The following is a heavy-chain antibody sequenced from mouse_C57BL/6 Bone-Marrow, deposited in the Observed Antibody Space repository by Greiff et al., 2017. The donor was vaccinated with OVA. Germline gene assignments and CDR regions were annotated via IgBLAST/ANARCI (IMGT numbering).Heavy chain of an antibody. V-gene: IGHV5-4*01. CDR1: GFTFSSYA. CDR3: AGAPGTWFAY. Sequence: EVQVVESGGGLVKPGGSLKLSCAASGFTFSSYAMSWVRQTPEKRLEWVATISDGGSYTYYPDNVKGRITICRDNAKNNLSQRMSHLKPEDTAMYYCAGAPGTWFAYWGQGTLVTVSA. J-gene: IGHJ3*01. CDR2: ISDGGSYT.